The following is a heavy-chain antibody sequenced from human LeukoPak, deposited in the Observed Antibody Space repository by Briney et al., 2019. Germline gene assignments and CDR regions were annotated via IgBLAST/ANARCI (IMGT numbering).Heavy chain of an antibody. J-gene: IGHJ5*02. D-gene: IGHD1-26*01. Sequence: SVKVSCKASGGTFSSYAISWVRQAPGQGLEWVGGIIPIFGTANYAQKFQGRVTITTDESTSTAYMELSSLRSEDTAVYYCARGRVGATFAFDPWGQGTLVTVSS. CDR1: GGTFSSYA. V-gene: IGHV1-69*05. CDR3: ARGRVGATFAFDP. CDR2: IIPIFGTA.